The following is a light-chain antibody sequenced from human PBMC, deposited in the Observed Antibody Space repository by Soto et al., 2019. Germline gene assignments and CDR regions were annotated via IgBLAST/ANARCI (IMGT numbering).Light chain of an antibody. CDR2: NTN. J-gene: IGLJ2*01. V-gene: IGLV8-61*01. Sequence: QTVVTQEPSFSVSPGGTVTLTCGLSSGSVSTSYYPSWYQQTPGQSPRTLIYNTNTRSSGVPDRFSGSILGNKAALTITGAQADDEPHYYCVLYMGSGICVFGGGTKLTVL. CDR1: SGSVSTSYY. CDR3: VLYMGSGICV.